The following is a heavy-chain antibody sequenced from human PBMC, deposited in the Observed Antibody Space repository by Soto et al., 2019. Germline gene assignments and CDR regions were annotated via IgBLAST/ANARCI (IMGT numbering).Heavy chain of an antibody. V-gene: IGHV1-69*02. CDR2: IIPILGIA. CDR3: ARLGPATPNYYYGMDV. J-gene: IGHJ6*02. Sequence: QVQLVQSGAEVKKPGSSVKVSCKASGGTFSSYTISWVRQAPGQGLEWMGRIIPILGIANYAQKFQGRVTLPADKSTSTAYMELSSLRSEDTAVYYCARLGPATPNYYYGMDVWGQGTTVTVSS. D-gene: IGHD2-2*01. CDR1: GGTFSSYT.